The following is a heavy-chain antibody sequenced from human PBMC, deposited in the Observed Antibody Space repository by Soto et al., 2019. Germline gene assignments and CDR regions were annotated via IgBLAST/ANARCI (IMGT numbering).Heavy chain of an antibody. J-gene: IGHJ4*02. D-gene: IGHD6-13*01. Sequence: QVQLVESGGGVVQPGRSLRLSCAASGFTFSTHAMHWVRQAPGKGLECVAIVSFDGSNKYYADSVKGRFTISGDNSKNPLYLQMSGLTPEDTAFYYCASDQTGITTAGGGRIDHWGQGTLVTVSS. CDR1: GFTFSTHA. V-gene: IGHV3-30-3*01. CDR2: VSFDGSNK. CDR3: ASDQTGITTAGGGRIDH.